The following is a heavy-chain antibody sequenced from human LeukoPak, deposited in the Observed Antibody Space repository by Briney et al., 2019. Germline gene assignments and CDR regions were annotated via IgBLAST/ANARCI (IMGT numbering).Heavy chain of an antibody. V-gene: IGHV3-7*01. Sequence: GGSLRLSCAASGFTFSNYWMSWVRQAPGKGLEWVANIKQDGSEKYYVDSVKGRFTISRDNAKNSLYLQMNGLRAEDTAVYYCARALDSSSSRYQAFEYWGQGTLVTVSS. CDR3: ARALDSSSSRYQAFEY. CDR1: GFTFSNYW. CDR2: IKQDGSEK. D-gene: IGHD2-2*01. J-gene: IGHJ4*02.